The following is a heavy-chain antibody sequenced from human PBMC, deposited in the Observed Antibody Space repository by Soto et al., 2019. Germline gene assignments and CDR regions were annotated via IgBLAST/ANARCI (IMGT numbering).Heavy chain of an antibody. D-gene: IGHD2-15*01. J-gene: IGHJ4*02. CDR1: GDSIYSGYY. CDR3: ACLGAATYYFDY. V-gene: IGHV4-38-2*01. CDR2: IYHGGST. Sequence: SGSRYLTCAVSGDSIYSGYYWGWIRQPPGKGLEWIGSIYHGGSTYYNPSLRSRVTISVDTSKNQFSLKLSSVTAADTAVYYCACLGAATYYFDYWGQGTLVTVSS.